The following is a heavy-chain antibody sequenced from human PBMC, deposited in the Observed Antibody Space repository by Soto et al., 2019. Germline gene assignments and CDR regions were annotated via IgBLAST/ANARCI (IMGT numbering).Heavy chain of an antibody. D-gene: IGHD2-21*02. CDR3: ARSWYCGGDCYLNDY. CDR2: ISAYNGNT. J-gene: IGHJ4*02. Sequence: QVQLVQSGAEVKKPGASVKVSCKASGYTFTSYGISWVRQAPGQGLEWMGWISAYNGNTNYAQKLQGRVTMTTDTSTSTAYMELRSLRSDDTAMYYCARSWYCGGDCYLNDYWGQGTLVTVSS. V-gene: IGHV1-18*04. CDR1: GYTFTSYG.